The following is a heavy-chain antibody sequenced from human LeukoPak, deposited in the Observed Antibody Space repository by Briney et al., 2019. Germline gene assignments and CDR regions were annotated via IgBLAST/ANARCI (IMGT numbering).Heavy chain of an antibody. D-gene: IGHD2-21*02. J-gene: IGHJ4*02. V-gene: IGHV1-24*01. CDR2: FDPEDGET. Sequence: ASVKVSCKVSGYTLTELSMHWVRQAPGKGLEWMGGFDPEDGETIYAQKFQGRVTMTEDTSTDTAYMELSSLRSEDTAVYYCATVVVTAPGEDYSDYWGQGTLVTVSS. CDR1: GYTLTELS. CDR3: ATVVVTAPGEDYSDY.